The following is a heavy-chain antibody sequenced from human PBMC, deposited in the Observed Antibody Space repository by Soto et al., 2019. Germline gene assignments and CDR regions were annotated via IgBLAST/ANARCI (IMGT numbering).Heavy chain of an antibody. J-gene: IGHJ6*03. D-gene: IGHD2-2*01. CDR1: GGSISSSSYY. V-gene: IGHV4-39*01. Sequence: SETLSLTCTVSGGSISSSSYYWGWIRQPPGKGLEWIGSIYYSGSTYYNPSLKSRVTISVDTSKNQFSLKLSSVTAADTAVYYCAKQGMPEYYYYYMDVWGKGTTVTV. CDR3: AKQGMPEYYYYYMDV. CDR2: IYYSGST.